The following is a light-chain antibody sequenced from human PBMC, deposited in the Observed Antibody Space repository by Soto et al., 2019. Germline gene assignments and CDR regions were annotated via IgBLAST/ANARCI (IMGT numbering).Light chain of an antibody. Sequence: EIVMTQSPATLSVSPGERVTLSCRASQSLTSSLAWYQQKPGQAPRLLIYGASTRATGTPARFSGSCSGSEVTLSISRLQSEDFAVYYGEQYNNWPDTYTFGQGTKLEIK. CDR1: QSLTSS. CDR2: GAS. J-gene: IGKJ2*01. V-gene: IGKV3-15*01. CDR3: EQYNNWPDTYT.